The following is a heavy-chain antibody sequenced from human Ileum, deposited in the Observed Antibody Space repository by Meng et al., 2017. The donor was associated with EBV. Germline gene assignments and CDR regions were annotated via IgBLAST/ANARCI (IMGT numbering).Heavy chain of an antibody. J-gene: IGHJ4*02. V-gene: IGHV4-30-2*01. CDR2: IQHSGST. CDR1: GGSISSGGHS. CDR3: ARAHPVVYFFDY. Sequence: QLRLQGAGSGLVRPSQTRSLTCAVSGGSISSGGHSWSWIRQPPGKGLEWIGDIQHSGSTYYNPSLKSRVTISVDRSRNQFSLKLSSVTAADTAVYYCARAHPVVYFFDYWGQGTLVTVSS. D-gene: IGHD4-23*01.